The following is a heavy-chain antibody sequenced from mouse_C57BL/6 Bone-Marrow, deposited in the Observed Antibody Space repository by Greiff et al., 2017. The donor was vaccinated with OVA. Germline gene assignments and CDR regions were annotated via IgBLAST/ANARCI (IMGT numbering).Heavy chain of an antibody. CDR2: IRNKANGYTT. V-gene: IGHV7-3*01. Sequence: DVKLVESGGGLVQPGGSLSLSCAASGFTFTDYYMSWVRQPPGKALEWLGFIRNKANGYTTEYSASVKGRFTISRDNSQSILYLQMNALRAEDSATYYCARSSSYYFDYWGQGTTLTVSS. J-gene: IGHJ2*01. D-gene: IGHD3-1*01. CDR3: ARSSSYYFDY. CDR1: GFTFTDYY.